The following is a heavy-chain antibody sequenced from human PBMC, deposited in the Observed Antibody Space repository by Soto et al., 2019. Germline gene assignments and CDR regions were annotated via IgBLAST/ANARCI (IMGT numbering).Heavy chain of an antibody. Sequence: EVQLLESGGGLTQTGGFLRLSCAASGFTFSTYAMSWVRQAPGKGLEWVSAISGSGDTTYYADSVKGRFTISRDNSKNTLYLHMNSLRAEDTAVYYCAKGSGPCSGGSCYAPTDYWGQGTLVTVSS. V-gene: IGHV3-23*01. J-gene: IGHJ4*02. D-gene: IGHD2-15*01. CDR2: ISGSGDTT. CDR1: GFTFSTYA. CDR3: AKGSGPCSGGSCYAPTDY.